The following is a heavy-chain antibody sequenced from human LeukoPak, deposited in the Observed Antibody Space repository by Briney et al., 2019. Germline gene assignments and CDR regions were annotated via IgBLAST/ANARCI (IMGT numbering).Heavy chain of an antibody. CDR1: GFTFSNAW. D-gene: IGHD1-26*01. CDR3: TTDPWMWELLDVDY. CDR2: IKSKTDGGTT. V-gene: IGHV3-15*01. Sequence: GGSLRLSCAASGFTFSNAWMSWVRQAPGKGLEWVGRIKSKTDGGTTDYAAPVKGRFTISRDDSKNTLYLQMSSLKTEDTAVYYCTTDPWMWELLDVDYWGQGTLVTVSS. J-gene: IGHJ4*02.